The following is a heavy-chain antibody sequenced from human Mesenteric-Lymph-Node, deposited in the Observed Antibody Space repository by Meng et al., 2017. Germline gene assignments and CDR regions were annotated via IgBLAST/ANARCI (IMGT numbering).Heavy chain of an antibody. CDR1: GGTFSSYA. D-gene: IGHD4-17*01. J-gene: IGHJ4*02. CDR3: ARSQTRMTTVTELDY. V-gene: IGHV1-69*06. CDR2: IIPIFSTA. Sequence: SVNVSCKASGGTFSSYAISWVRQAPGQGLEWMGGIIPIFSTANYAQKFQGRVTITADKSTRTAYMELSSLRSEDTAVYYCARSQTRMTTVTELDYWGQGTLVTVSS.